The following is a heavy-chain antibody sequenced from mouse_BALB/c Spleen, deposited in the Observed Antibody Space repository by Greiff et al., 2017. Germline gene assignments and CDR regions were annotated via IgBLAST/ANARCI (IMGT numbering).Heavy chain of an antibody. Sequence: EVQGVESGGDLVKPGGSLKLSCAASGFTFSSYGMSWVRQTPDKRLEWVATISSGGSYTYYPDSVKGRFTISRDNAKNTLYLQMSSLKSEDTAMYYCARGGNGHYFDYWGQGTTLTVSS. CDR2: ISSGGSYT. D-gene: IGHD1-1*01. CDR1: GFTFSSYG. CDR3: ARGGNGHYFDY. J-gene: IGHJ2*01. V-gene: IGHV5-6*01.